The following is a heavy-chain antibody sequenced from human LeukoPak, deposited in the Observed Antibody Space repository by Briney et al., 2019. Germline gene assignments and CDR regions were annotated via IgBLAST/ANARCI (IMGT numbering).Heavy chain of an antibody. CDR3: ARSLDYYDSSGQNY. CDR1: GYSISGGYY. Sequence: SETLALTCIVSGYSISGGYYWDWIRQPPGKGLEWIGSIYHSGITYYNPSLKSRVTISVDTSKNNFSLTLNSVTAADTAVYYCARSLDYYDSSGQNYWGQGILVTVPS. V-gene: IGHV4-38-2*02. J-gene: IGHJ4*02. D-gene: IGHD3-22*01. CDR2: IYHSGIT.